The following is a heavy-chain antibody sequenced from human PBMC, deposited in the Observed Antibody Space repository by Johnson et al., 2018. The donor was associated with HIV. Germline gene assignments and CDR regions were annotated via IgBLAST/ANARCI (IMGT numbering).Heavy chain of an antibody. CDR3: TTDLRVTTSLRAFDI. D-gene: IGHD4-17*01. CDR2: IRSKTDGGTT. Sequence: VPLVESGGGLVQPGRSLRLSCTASGFTFGDYAMSWVRQAPGKGLEWVGRIRSKTDGGTTEYAAPVKGRFTVSRDDSKNTLYLQMNSLKTEDTAVYYCTTDLRVTTSLRAFDIWGQGTMVTVSS. V-gene: IGHV3-15*01. CDR1: GFTFGDYA. J-gene: IGHJ3*02.